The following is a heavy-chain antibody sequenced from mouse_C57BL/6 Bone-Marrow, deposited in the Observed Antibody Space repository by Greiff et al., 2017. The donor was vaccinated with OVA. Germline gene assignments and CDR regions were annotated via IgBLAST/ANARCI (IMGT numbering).Heavy chain of an antibody. V-gene: IGHV1-81*01. CDR2: IYPRSGNT. D-gene: IGHD1-1*01. Sequence: VKLQESGAELARPVASVKLSCKASGYTFTSYGISWVKQRTGQGLEWIGEIYPRSGNTYYNEKFKGKATLTADKSSSTAYMELRSLTSEDSAVYFCARERITTSAYWGQGTLVTVSA. J-gene: IGHJ3*01. CDR1: GYTFTSYG. CDR3: ARERITTSAY.